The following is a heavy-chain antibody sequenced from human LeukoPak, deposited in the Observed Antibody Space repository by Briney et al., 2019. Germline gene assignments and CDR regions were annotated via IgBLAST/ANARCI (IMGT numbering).Heavy chain of an antibody. D-gene: IGHD6-19*01. CDR1: GFTFSSYA. V-gene: IGHV3-23*01. CDR3: AKEGGIAVAGRAQFNWFDP. J-gene: IGHJ5*02. CDR2: ISGSGGST. Sequence: GGPLRLSCAASGFTFSSYAMSWVRQAPGKGLEWVSAISGSGGSTYYADSVKGRFTISRDNSKNTLYLQMNSLRAEDTAVYYCAKEGGIAVAGRAQFNWFDPWGQGTLVTVSS.